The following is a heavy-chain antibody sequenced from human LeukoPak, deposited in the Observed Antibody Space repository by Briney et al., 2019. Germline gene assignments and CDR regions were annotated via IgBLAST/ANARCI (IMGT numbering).Heavy chain of an antibody. CDR3: ARYDWGSLDY. CDR2: IKQDGCDK. V-gene: IGHV3-7*03. Sequence: GGSLRLSCAASGFTFSNYWMSWVRQAPGKGLEWVANIKQDGCDKYYVDSVKGRFTISRDNAKNSLYLQMNSLRTEDTALYYCARYDWGSLDYWGQGTLVTVSS. CDR1: GFTFSNYW. D-gene: IGHD7-27*01. J-gene: IGHJ4*02.